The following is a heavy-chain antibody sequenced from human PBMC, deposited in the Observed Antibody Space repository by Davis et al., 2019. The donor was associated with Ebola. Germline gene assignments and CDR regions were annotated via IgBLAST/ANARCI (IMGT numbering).Heavy chain of an antibody. CDR2: ISAYNGNT. CDR3: ARAGVEEYPGIAAAGIGY. V-gene: IGHV1-18*04. CDR1: GYTFTSYG. Sequence: ASVKVSCKASGYTFTSYGISWVRQAPGQGLEWMGWISAYNGNTNYAQKLQGRVTMTRDTSTSTVYMELSSLRSEDTAVYYCARAGVEEYPGIAAAGIGYWGQGTLVTVSS. D-gene: IGHD6-13*01. J-gene: IGHJ4*02.